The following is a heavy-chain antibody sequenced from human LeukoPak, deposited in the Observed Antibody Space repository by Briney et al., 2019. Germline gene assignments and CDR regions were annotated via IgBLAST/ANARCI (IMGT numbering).Heavy chain of an antibody. CDR1: GFTFSNYG. CDR2: IRYDGSNK. Sequence: GGSLRLSCAASGFTFSNYGMDWVRQAPGKGLEWVAYIRYDGSNKNYADSVKGRFTISRDNSKNTLYLQMSSLRTEDTAVYYCAKVVTGYCSTTSCPFDSWGQGTLVTVSS. V-gene: IGHV3-30*02. J-gene: IGHJ4*02. CDR3: AKVVTGYCSTTSCPFDS. D-gene: IGHD2-2*01.